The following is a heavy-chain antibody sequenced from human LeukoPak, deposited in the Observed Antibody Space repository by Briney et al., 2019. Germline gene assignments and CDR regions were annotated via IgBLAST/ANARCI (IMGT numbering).Heavy chain of an antibody. J-gene: IGHJ4*02. CDR3: AKDYDYGDYAADY. Sequence: PGRSLRLSCAASGFTSSNYVMHWVRQAPGKGLEWVTFISYDGSNKYYADSVKGRFTISRDNFKNTLYLQMNSLRAEDTALYYCAKDYDYGDYAADYWGQGTLVTVSS. D-gene: IGHD4-17*01. CDR1: GFTSSNYV. V-gene: IGHV3-30*18. CDR2: ISYDGSNK.